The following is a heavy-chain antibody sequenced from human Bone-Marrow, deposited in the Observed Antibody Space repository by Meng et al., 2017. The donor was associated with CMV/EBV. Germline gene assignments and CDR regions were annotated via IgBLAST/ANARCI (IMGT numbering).Heavy chain of an antibody. V-gene: IGHV3-64*01. CDR3: ARDRDNWKYGFDY. J-gene: IGHJ4*02. D-gene: IGHD1-7*01. CDR2: ISSNGGST. CDR1: GFSFSSYA. Sequence: CAASGFSFSSYAMYWVRQAPGKGLEYVSGISSNGGSTYYANSVKGRFTISRDNSKNTVYLQMGSLRAEDMAVYYCARDRDNWKYGFDYWGQGTLVTVSS.